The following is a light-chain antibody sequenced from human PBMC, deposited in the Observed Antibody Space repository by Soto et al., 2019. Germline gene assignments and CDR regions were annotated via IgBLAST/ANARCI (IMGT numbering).Light chain of an antibody. CDR2: GAS. Sequence: EIVMTQSPATLSVSPGERATLSCRASQSVSSNLAWYQQKPGQAPRLLIYGASTRATGIPARFSGGGSGTEFTLTISSLQSEDVVVYYCQQYDNWPPTTFGQGTRLEIK. CDR1: QSVSSN. V-gene: IGKV3-15*01. CDR3: QQYDNWPPTT. J-gene: IGKJ5*01.